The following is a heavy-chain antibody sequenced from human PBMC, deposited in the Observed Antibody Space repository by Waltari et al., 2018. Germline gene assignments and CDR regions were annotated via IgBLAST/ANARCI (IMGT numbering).Heavy chain of an antibody. V-gene: IGHV3-23*03. CDR3: AKDPVAG. CDR1: GFPFSSYA. D-gene: IGHD5-12*01. J-gene: IGHJ4*02. Sequence: EVQLLESGGGLVQPGGSLRLSCSASGFPFSSYAMSWVRQAPGKGLEWVSVIYSGGSTYYADSVKGRFTISRDNSKNTLYLQMNSLRAEDTAVYYCAKDPVAGWGQGTLVTVSS. CDR2: IYSGGST.